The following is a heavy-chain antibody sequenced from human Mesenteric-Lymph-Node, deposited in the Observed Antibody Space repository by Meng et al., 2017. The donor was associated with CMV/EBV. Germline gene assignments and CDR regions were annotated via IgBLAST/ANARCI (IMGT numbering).Heavy chain of an antibody. J-gene: IGHJ4*02. CDR2: INPSGGST. Sequence: ASVKVSCKASGYTFTSYYMHWVRQAPGQGLEWMGIINPSGGSTSYAQKFQGRVTITADKSTSTAYMELSSLRSEDTAVYYCAGGGSPYCSSTSCYGFFFDYWGQGTLVTVSS. D-gene: IGHD2-2*01. CDR1: GYTFTSYY. CDR3: AGGGSPYCSSTSCYGFFFDY. V-gene: IGHV1-46*01.